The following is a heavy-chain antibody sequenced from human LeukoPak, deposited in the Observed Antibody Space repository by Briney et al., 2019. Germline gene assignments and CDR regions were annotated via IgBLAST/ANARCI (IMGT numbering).Heavy chain of an antibody. Sequence: GGSLRLSCAASEFTFSSYDIIWVRQAPGKGLEWVSWITGSGGAVKYTDSVKGRFTISRDNTKKSVYLQMNSLRVEDTAVYYCARNGGGLDYWGQGTLVTVSS. CDR2: ITGSGGAV. CDR1: EFTFSSYD. D-gene: IGHD3-16*01. CDR3: ARNGGGLDY. V-gene: IGHV3-48*03. J-gene: IGHJ4*02.